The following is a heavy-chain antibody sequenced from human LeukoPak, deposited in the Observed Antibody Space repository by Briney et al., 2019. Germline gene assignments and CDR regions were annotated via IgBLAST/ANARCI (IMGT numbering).Heavy chain of an antibody. CDR3: ARATGYYGSGSYYQNFDY. J-gene: IGHJ4*02. V-gene: IGHV4-59*01. CDR1: GVSISGNY. Sequence: PSETLSLTCTVSGVSISGNYWSWIRQPPGKGLEWIGYIYYSGSTNYNPSLKSRVTISVDTSKNQFSLKLSSVTAADTAVYYCARATGYYGSGSYYQNFDYWGQGTLVTVSS. CDR2: IYYSGST. D-gene: IGHD3-10*01.